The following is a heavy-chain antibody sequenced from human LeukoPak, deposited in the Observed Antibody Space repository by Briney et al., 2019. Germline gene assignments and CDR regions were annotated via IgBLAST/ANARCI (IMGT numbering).Heavy chain of an antibody. V-gene: IGHV1-3*01. CDR1: GYTFTSYA. CDR3: ARGRYCSSTSCYTPTIPRFDP. D-gene: IGHD2-2*02. Sequence: ASVKVSRKASGYTFTSYAMHWVRQAPGQRLEWMGWINAGNGNTKYSQKFQGRVTITRDTSASTAYMELSSLRSEDTAVYYCARGRYCSSTSCYTPTIPRFDPWGQGTLVTVSS. J-gene: IGHJ5*02. CDR2: INAGNGNT.